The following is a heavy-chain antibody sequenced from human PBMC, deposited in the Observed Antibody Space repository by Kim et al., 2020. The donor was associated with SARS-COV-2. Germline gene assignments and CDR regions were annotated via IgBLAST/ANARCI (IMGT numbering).Heavy chain of an antibody. J-gene: IGHJ4*02. CDR3: ARDRKGGSSWFFDY. CDR2: IWYDGSNK. Sequence: GGSLRLSCAESGFTFSSYGMHWVRQAPGKGLEWVAVIWYDGSNKYYADSVKGRFTISRDNSKNTLYLQMNSLRAEDTAVYYCARDRKGGSSWFFDYWGQGTLVTVSS. V-gene: IGHV3-33*01. D-gene: IGHD6-13*01. CDR1: GFTFSSYG.